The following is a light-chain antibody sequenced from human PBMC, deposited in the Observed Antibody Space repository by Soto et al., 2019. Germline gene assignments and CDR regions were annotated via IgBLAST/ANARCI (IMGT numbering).Light chain of an antibody. CDR2: DVS. V-gene: IGLV2-14*01. CDR1: SSDVCGYHY. Sequence: QSALTQPASVSGSPGQSITISCTGTSSDVCGYHYVSWYQQHPGKAPKLMIYDVSHRPSGVSNRFSGSKSGNTASLTISGLQAEDEADYYCSSYTSSSTYVFGTGTKLTVL. CDR3: SSYTSSSTYV. J-gene: IGLJ1*01.